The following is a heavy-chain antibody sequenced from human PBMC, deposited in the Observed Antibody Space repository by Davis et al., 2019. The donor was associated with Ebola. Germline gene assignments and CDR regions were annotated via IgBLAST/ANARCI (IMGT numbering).Heavy chain of an antibody. J-gene: IGHJ4*02. CDR2: IWYDGSNK. D-gene: IGHD6-19*01. CDR1: GFTFSSYG. V-gene: IGHV3-33*06. CDR3: AKEGIGSGWYSDFDY. Sequence: PGGSLRLSCAASGFTFSSYGMNWVRQAPGKGLEWVALIWYDGSNKYYADSVKGRFTISRDNSKNTLCLQMNSLRADDTAVYYCAKEGIGSGWYSDFDYWGQGTLVTVSS.